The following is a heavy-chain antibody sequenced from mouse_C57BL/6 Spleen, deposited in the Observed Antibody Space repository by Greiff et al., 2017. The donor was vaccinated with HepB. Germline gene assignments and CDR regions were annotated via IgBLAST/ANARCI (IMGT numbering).Heavy chain of an antibody. CDR3: AREEDYYGTFDY. Sequence: QVQLQQPGAELVKPGASVKVSCKASGYTFTSYWMHWVKQRPGQGLEWIGNINPSNGGTNYNEKFKSKATLTVDKSSSTAYMQLSSLTSEDSAVYYCAREEDYYGTFDYWGQGTTLTVSS. CDR1: GYTFTSYW. J-gene: IGHJ2*01. V-gene: IGHV1-53*01. D-gene: IGHD1-1*01. CDR2: INPSNGGT.